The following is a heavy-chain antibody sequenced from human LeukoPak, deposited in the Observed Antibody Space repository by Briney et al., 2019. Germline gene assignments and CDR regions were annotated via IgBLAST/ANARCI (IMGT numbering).Heavy chain of an antibody. Sequence: PGRSLRLSCAASGFTFSTYAMHWVRQAPGKGLEWVAVVSNDAYNKYYADSVKGRFTISRDNSRNTLYLQMNSLRPKDTAVYYCARDFSGASRIDFWGQGALVSVSS. CDR2: VSNDAYNK. CDR3: ARDFSGASRIDF. CDR1: GFTFSTYA. V-gene: IGHV3-30-3*01. J-gene: IGHJ4*02. D-gene: IGHD4/OR15-4a*01.